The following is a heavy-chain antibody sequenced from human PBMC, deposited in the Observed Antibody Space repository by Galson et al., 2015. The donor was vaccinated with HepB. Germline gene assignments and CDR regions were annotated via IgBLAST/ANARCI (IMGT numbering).Heavy chain of an antibody. CDR2: IRSKSNYSAT. CDR1: GFTFSGSA. CDR3: TRLGDLSGYSSS. D-gene: IGHD2-2*01. Sequence: SLRLSCAGSGFTFSGSAMHWVRHTSGTGLECIRRIRSKSNYSATAYKASVKGRFTISRDDSKNTAYLQMNSLRTEDTAVYYCTRLGDLSGYSSSWGQGTLVTVSS. V-gene: IGHV3-73*01. J-gene: IGHJ4*02.